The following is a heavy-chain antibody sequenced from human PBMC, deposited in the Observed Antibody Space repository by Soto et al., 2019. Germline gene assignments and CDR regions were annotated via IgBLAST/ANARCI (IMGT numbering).Heavy chain of an antibody. Sequence: ASVKVSCKASGYTFTSYAMHWVRQAPGQRLEWMGWINAGNGNTKYSQKFQGRVTITRDTSASTAYMELSSLRSEDTAVYYCARSVVATSYYYYYGMAVWGQGTTVTVSS. J-gene: IGHJ6*01. CDR2: INAGNGNT. V-gene: IGHV1-3*01. CDR1: GYTFTSYA. D-gene: IGHD5-12*01. CDR3: ARSVVATSYYYYYGMAV.